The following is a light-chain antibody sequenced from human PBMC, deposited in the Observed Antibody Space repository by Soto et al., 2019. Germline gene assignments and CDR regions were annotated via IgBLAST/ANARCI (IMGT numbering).Light chain of an antibody. V-gene: IGKV3-15*01. J-gene: IGKJ1*01. CDR3: QQYNNWPQT. CDR1: QSVSSN. Sequence: EIVMTQSPATLSVSPGERATLSCRASQSVSSNLAWYQQKPGQAPRLLIYGASTRATGIPVRFSGSGSGTEFTITISSLQSEDFAVYYCQQYNNWPQTFGQGTKVEIK. CDR2: GAS.